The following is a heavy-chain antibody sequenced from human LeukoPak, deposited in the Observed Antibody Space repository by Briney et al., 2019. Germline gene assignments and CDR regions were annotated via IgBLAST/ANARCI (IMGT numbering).Heavy chain of an antibody. CDR3: AKDIGDLHSSGYYDY. Sequence: QPGGSLRLSCAASGFVFSDYSMYWVRQAPGKGLDWVSYISSSSSTTYYADSVKGRFTISRDNAKNSLYLQMNSLRAEDTALYYCAKDIGDLHSSGYYDYWGQGTLVTVSS. CDR1: GFVFSDYS. D-gene: IGHD3-22*01. V-gene: IGHV3-48*04. CDR2: ISSSSSTT. J-gene: IGHJ4*02.